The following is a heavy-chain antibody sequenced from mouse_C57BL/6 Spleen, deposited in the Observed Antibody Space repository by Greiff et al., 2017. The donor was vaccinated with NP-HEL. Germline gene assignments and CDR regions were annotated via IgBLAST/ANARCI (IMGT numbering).Heavy chain of an antibody. J-gene: IGHJ2*01. V-gene: IGHV5-16*01. CDR2: INYDGSST. Sequence: DVMLVESEGGLVQPGSSMKLSCTASGFTFSDYYMAWVRQVPEKGLEWVANINYDGSSTYYLDSLKSRFIISRDNAKNTLYLQMSSLKSEDTATYYCARDDGGLRPAYYFDYWGQGTTLTVSS. CDR1: GFTFSDYY. CDR3: ARDDGGLRPAYYFDY. D-gene: IGHD2-4*01.